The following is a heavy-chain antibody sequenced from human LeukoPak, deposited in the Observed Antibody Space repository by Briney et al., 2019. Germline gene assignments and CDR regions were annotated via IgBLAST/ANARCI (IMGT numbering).Heavy chain of an antibody. CDR3: ARDSPYCTSSDCYLDY. V-gene: IGHV3-7*01. Sequence: DSLKGRFTISRDNAKSSLFLQLSSLRVEDTAVYYCARDSPYCTSSDCYLDYWGQGTLVTVSS. J-gene: IGHJ4*02. D-gene: IGHD2-2*01.